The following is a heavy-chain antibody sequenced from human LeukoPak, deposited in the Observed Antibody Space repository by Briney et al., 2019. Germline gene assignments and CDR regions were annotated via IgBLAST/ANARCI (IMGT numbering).Heavy chain of an antibody. CDR1: GYSFTSYW. CDR2: IYPGNSDT. Sequence: GESLQISCQGSGYSFTSYWIGWVRQMPGKGLEWMGIIYPGNSDTRYSPSFQGQVTISADKSISTAYLHWSSLKASDTAIYYCARQGFGIFPGALRHFDYWGQGTLVTVSS. J-gene: IGHJ4*02. V-gene: IGHV5-51*01. D-gene: IGHD3-16*01. CDR3: ARQGFGIFPGALRHFDY.